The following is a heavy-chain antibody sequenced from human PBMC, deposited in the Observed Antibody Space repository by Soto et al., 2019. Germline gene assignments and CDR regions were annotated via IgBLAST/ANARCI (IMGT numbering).Heavy chain of an antibody. CDR3: ATSRYCTNGVCPFDY. Sequence: ASVKVSCKTSGYTFTSYDINWLRQATGQGLEWMGWMNSNNGNPGYAQKFQGRVTVTRDTSIRTVYMELSSLRSDDTAVYYCATSRYCTNGVCPFDYWGQGTLVTVSS. J-gene: IGHJ4*02. V-gene: IGHV1-8*01. CDR1: GYTFTSYD. CDR2: MNSNNGNP. D-gene: IGHD2-8*01.